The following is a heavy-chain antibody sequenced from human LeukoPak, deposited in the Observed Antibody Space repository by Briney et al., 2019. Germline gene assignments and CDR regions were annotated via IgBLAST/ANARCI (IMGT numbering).Heavy chain of an antibody. Sequence: GGSLRLSCAASGFTFSDYYMSWIRQAPGKGLEWVSAISGSGGSTYYADSVKGRFTISRDNARNSLYLQMNSLRAEDTAVYYCARGRFSYDNTGYSSFYYWGQGTLVTVSS. CDR1: GFTFSDYY. CDR2: ISGSGGST. J-gene: IGHJ4*02. CDR3: ARGRFSYDNTGYSSFYY. D-gene: IGHD3-22*01. V-gene: IGHV3-11*04.